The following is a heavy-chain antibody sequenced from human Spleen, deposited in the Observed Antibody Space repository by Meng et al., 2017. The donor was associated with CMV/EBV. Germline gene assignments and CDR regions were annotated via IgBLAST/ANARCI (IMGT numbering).Heavy chain of an antibody. Sequence: SETLSLTCAVYGGSFSGYYWSWIRQPPGKGLEWIGEINHSGSTNYNPSLKSRVTISVDTSKNQFSLKVSSVTAADTAVYFCASYDFWNGYYFDYWGQGALVTVSS. CDR2: INHSGST. CDR1: GGSFSGYY. V-gene: IGHV4-34*01. CDR3: ASYDFWNGYYFDY. D-gene: IGHD3-3*01. J-gene: IGHJ4*02.